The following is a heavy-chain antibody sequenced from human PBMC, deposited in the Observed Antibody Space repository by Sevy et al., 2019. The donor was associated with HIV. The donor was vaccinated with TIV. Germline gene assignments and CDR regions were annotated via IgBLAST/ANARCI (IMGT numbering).Heavy chain of an antibody. D-gene: IGHD1-7*01. CDR2: IKQDAGQK. CDR1: GFTFSKYW. CDR3: ARDDGNYYFHY. V-gene: IGHV3-7*01. Sequence: GGSLRLSCAASGFTFSKYWMGWVRQAPGKGLEWVANIKQDAGQKYYVYSVKGRLTISRDNDKNSLYLQMNSLRAEDTAVYFCARDDGNYYFHYWGQGTLVTVSS. J-gene: IGHJ4*02.